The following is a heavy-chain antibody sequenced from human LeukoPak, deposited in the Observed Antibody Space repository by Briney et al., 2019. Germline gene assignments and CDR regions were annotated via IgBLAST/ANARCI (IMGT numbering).Heavy chain of an antibody. V-gene: IGHV1-69*13. CDR1: GGVFSSYA. CDR3: ARTRPGSVTTPNSDAFDV. Sequence: SVKVSCKSPGGVFSSYAVTWVRQAPGQGLEWMGGIIPLFHTADYAQQFRDRVTITADESTTTVYMDLSSLTPEDTAVYYCARTRPGSVTTPNSDAFDVWGQGTMVSVSS. J-gene: IGHJ3*01. CDR2: IIPLFHTA. D-gene: IGHD4-17*01.